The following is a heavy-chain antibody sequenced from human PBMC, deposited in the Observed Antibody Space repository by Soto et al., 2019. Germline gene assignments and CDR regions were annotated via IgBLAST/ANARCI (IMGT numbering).Heavy chain of an antibody. D-gene: IGHD4-17*01. J-gene: IGHJ4*02. Sequence: GGSLRLSCAASGFTFSSYSMNWVRQAPGKGLEWVSSISSSSSYIYYADSVKGRFTISRDNAKNSLYLQMNSLRAEDTAVYYCAREKDYGDYVIDYFDYWGQGTLVTVSS. CDR3: AREKDYGDYVIDYFDY. CDR2: ISSSSSYI. V-gene: IGHV3-21*01. CDR1: GFTFSSYS.